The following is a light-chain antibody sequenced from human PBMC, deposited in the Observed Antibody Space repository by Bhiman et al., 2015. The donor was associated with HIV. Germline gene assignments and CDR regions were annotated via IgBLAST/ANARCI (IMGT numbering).Light chain of an antibody. V-gene: IGLV1-47*01. J-gene: IGLJ3*02. CDR2: RNN. CDR1: NSNIGSNY. CDR3: AAWDNSLRGWV. Sequence: QSVLTQPPSASGTPGQRVTISCSGGNSNIGSNYVYWYQQLPGTTPKLLIYRNNQRPSGVPDRFSASRSGTSASLAINGLRAEDEAAYYCAAWDNSLRGWVFGGGTKVTVL.